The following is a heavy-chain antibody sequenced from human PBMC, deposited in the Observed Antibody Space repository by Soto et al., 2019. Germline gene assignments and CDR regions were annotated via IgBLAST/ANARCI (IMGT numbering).Heavy chain of an antibody. Sequence: EVQLVESGGGLVQPGGSLRLSRAASGFTFSSYWMHWVRQAPGKGLVWVSRINSDGSSTSYADSVKGRFTISRDNAKNTLYLQMNSLRAEDTAVYYCAGGTMIVVAYKPGGYGMDVWGQGTTVTVSS. CDR1: GFTFSSYW. CDR2: INSDGSST. CDR3: AGGTMIVVAYKPGGYGMDV. V-gene: IGHV3-74*01. J-gene: IGHJ6*02. D-gene: IGHD3-22*01.